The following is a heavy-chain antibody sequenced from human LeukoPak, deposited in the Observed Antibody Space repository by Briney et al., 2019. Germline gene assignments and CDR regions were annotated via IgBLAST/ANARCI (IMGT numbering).Heavy chain of an antibody. D-gene: IGHD2-15*01. CDR3: ARGYCSGGSCYPHYYYYYMDV. J-gene: IGHJ6*03. CDR2: INHSGST. Sequence: SETLSLTCAVYGGSFSGYYWSWIRQPPGKGLEWSGEINHSGSTNYNPSLKSRVTISVDTSKNQFSLKLSSVTAADTAVYYCARGYCSGGSCYPHYYYYYMDVWGKGTTVTVSS. V-gene: IGHV4-34*01. CDR1: GGSFSGYY.